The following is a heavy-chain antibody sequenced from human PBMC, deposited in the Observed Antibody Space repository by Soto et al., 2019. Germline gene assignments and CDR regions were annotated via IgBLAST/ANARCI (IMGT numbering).Heavy chain of an antibody. J-gene: IGHJ4*02. D-gene: IGHD3-3*01. Sequence: GESLKISWSGSGYNFAGYWIAWVRQMPGKGLELMGIIYPSDSDTRYRPSFQGQVTISADKSISSAYLQWSSLRASDTAMYYCARGGVSTRTFDYWGQGTPVTVSS. V-gene: IGHV5-51*01. CDR1: GYNFAGYW. CDR2: IYPSDSDT. CDR3: ARGGVSTRTFDY.